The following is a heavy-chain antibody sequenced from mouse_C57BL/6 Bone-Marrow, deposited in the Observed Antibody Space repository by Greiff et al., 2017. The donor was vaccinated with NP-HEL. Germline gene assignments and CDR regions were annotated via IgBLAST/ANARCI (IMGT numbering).Heavy chain of an antibody. CDR2: IDPSDSYT. V-gene: IGHV1-50*01. CDR3: ARGAYYGDAFAY. Sequence: QVQLQQPGAELVKPGASVKLSCKASGYTFTSYWLPWVKQRPGQGLEWIGEIDPSDSYTHYNHTFKGKATLTVDPSSSTAYMQLSSLTSEDSAVYYCARGAYYGDAFAYWGQGTLVTVSA. D-gene: IGHD2-13*01. J-gene: IGHJ3*01. CDR1: GYTFTSYW.